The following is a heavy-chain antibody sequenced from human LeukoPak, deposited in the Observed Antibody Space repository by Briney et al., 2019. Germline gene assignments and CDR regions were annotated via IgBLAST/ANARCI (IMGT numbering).Heavy chain of an antibody. V-gene: IGHV1-2*02. CDR1: GYTFTCYY. D-gene: IGHD2-2*01. Sequence: ASVKVSCKASGYTFTCYYMHWVRQAPGQGLEWMGWINPNSGGTNYAQKFQGRVTMTRDTSISTAYMELSRLRSDDTAVYYCARDAPYQLLINWFDPWGQGTLVTVSS. CDR3: ARDAPYQLLINWFDP. J-gene: IGHJ5*02. CDR2: INPNSGGT.